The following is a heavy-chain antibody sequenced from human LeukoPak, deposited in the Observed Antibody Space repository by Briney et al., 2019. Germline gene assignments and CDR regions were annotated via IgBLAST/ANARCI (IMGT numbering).Heavy chain of an antibody. CDR1: GFTFSSYA. CDR3: AVYGDYTSGFDY. CDR2: ISGSGGST. Sequence: GGSLRLSCAASGFTFSSYAMSWVRQAPGKGLEWVSAISGSGGSTYYADSVKGRFTISRDNSKNTLYLQMNSLRAEDTAVYYCAVYGDYTSGFDYWGPGNLVTVSS. D-gene: IGHD4-17*01. J-gene: IGHJ4*02. V-gene: IGHV3-23*01.